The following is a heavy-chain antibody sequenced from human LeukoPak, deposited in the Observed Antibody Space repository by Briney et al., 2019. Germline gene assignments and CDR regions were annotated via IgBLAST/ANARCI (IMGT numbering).Heavy chain of an antibody. CDR2: INPNSGGT. V-gene: IGHV1-2*06. Sequence: GASVKVSCKASGYTFTGYYMHWVRQAPGQGLEWMGRINPNSGGTNYAQKFQGRVTMTRDTSISTAYMELSRLRSDDTAVYYCARDYYDSSGYLRHWGQGTLVTVSS. CDR3: ARDYYDSSGYLRH. J-gene: IGHJ1*01. D-gene: IGHD3-22*01. CDR1: GYTFTGYY.